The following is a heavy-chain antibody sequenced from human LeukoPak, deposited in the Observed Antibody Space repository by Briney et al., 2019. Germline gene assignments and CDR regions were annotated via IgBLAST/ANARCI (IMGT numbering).Heavy chain of an antibody. CDR1: GGTFSSYA. Sequence: GASVKVSCKASGGTFSSYAISWVRQAPGQGLEWMGGIIPIFGTANYAQKFQGRVTITADESTSTAYMELSSLRSEDTAVYYCARDVAAAADPYYYYYMDVWGKGTTVTVSS. J-gene: IGHJ6*03. D-gene: IGHD6-13*01. V-gene: IGHV1-69*13. CDR2: IIPIFGTA. CDR3: ARDVAAAADPYYYYYMDV.